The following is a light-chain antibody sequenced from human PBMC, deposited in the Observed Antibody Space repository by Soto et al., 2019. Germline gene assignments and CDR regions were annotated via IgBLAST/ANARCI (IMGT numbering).Light chain of an antibody. CDR2: RDN. Sequence: QSVLTQPPSASGTPGQRVTISCSGGSSNIGSRYVHWFQQLPGTAPKLLVYRDNQRPSGVPDRFSGSKSGTSASLAITGLRSDDEADYYCAACDDSLSGWVFGGGTKLTVL. CDR1: SSNIGSRY. J-gene: IGLJ3*02. CDR3: AACDDSLSGWV. V-gene: IGLV1-47*01.